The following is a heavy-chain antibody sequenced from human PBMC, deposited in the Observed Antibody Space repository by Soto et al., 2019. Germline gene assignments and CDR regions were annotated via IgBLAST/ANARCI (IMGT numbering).Heavy chain of an antibody. J-gene: IGHJ4*02. CDR1: GFALNNYW. CDR2: INSDGDST. Sequence: EVQLVESGGGSVQPGGSLRLSCGASGFALNNYWMHWVRQAPGKGLVWVSRINSDGDSTIYADSVKGRFTISRDIAKNTLYLQMNSLRVEDTAVYYCARGPTSGGWTDYWGQGTLVTVSS. D-gene: IGHD6-19*01. V-gene: IGHV3-74*01. CDR3: ARGPTSGGWTDY.